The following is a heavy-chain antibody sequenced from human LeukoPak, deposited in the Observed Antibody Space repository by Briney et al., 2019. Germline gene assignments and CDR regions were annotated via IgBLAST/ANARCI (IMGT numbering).Heavy chain of an antibody. CDR2: IYTSGST. V-gene: IGHV4-61*02. J-gene: IGHJ5*02. CDR1: GGSISSGSYY. CDR3: ARDVGAPFSWFDP. D-gene: IGHD1-26*01. Sequence: SETLSLTCTVSGGSISSGSYYWSWIRQPAGKGLEWIGRIYTSGSTNYNPSLKSRVTISVDTSKNQFSLKLSSVTAADTAVYYCARDVGAPFSWFDPWGQGTLVTVSS.